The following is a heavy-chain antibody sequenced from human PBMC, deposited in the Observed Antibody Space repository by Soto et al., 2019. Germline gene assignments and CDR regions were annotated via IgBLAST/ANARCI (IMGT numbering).Heavy chain of an antibody. J-gene: IGHJ4*02. Sequence: QVQLVQSGAEVKKPGASVKVSCKASGYTFTSYGISWVRQAPGQGLEWMGSISAYNGNTNYAQKVQGRVTITTDTSTSTAYMELRSLRSDDTAVYYCARDPSMITFGGVVVGVDYWGQGTLVTVSS. CDR2: ISAYNGNT. V-gene: IGHV1-18*01. CDR1: GYTFTSYG. CDR3: ARDPSMITFGGVVVGVDY. D-gene: IGHD3-16*02.